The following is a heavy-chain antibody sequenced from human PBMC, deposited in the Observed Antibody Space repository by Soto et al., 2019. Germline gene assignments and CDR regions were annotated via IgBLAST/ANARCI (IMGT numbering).Heavy chain of an antibody. CDR3: ARGPHRDCTNGVCFRHYFDY. J-gene: IGHJ4*02. Sequence: QVQLQQWGAGLLKPSETLSLTCAVYGGSFSGYYWSWIRQPPGKGLEWIGEINHSGSTNYNPSLKSRVTISVDTSKNQFSLKLSSVTAADTAVYYCARGPHRDCTNGVCFRHYFDYWGQGTLVTVSS. V-gene: IGHV4-34*01. CDR1: GGSFSGYY. D-gene: IGHD2-8*01. CDR2: INHSGST.